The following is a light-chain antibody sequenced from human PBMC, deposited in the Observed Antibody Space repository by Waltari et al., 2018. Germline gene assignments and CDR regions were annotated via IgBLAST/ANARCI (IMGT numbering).Light chain of an antibody. V-gene: IGKV4-1*01. CDR3: QQYYSTPPT. CDR2: WES. CDR1: QSVLYSSNNKNY. Sequence: DIVMTQSPDSLAVFLGERATINCKSSQSVLYSSNNKNYLAWYQQKPGQPPKLLIYWESTRESGVPDRFSGSGSGTDFTLTISSLQAEDVAVYYCQQYYSTPPTFGQGTKVEIK. J-gene: IGKJ1*01.